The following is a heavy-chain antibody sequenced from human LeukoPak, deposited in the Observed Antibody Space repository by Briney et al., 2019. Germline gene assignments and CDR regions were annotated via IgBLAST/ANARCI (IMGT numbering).Heavy chain of an antibody. Sequence: AGGSLRLSCAASGFTFSSYTMHWVRQAPGKGLEWVAVISYDGSNKYYADSVKGRFTISRDNSKNTLYLQMNSLRAEDTAVYYCASYSNYWFDPWGQGTLVTVPS. D-gene: IGHD4-11*01. CDR3: ASYSNYWFDP. V-gene: IGHV3-30-3*01. CDR1: GFTFSSYT. J-gene: IGHJ5*02. CDR2: ISYDGSNK.